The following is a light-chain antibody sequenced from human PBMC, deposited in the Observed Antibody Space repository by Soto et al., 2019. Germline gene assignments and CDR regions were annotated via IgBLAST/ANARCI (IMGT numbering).Light chain of an antibody. Sequence: DIPMTQSPSSLSASVGDRVTITCRASQGISNYLAWYQQKPGTVPKLLIYAASTLQSGVPSRFSGSGFGTDFTLNISSLQPEDVATYYCQMYSSAPFTFGPGTKVDIK. CDR1: QGISNY. CDR3: QMYSSAPFT. CDR2: AAS. V-gene: IGKV1-27*01. J-gene: IGKJ3*01.